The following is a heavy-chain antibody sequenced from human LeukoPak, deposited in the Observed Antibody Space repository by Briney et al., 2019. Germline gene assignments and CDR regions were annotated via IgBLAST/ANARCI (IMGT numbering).Heavy chain of an antibody. J-gene: IGHJ6*03. Sequence: GGSLRLSCAASGLTFSHAWMSWVRQAPGKGLEWVGRIKSKTDGGTTDYAAPVKGRFTISRDDSKNTLYLQMNSLKTEDTAVYYCTTGYSSSWPYYYNYMDVWGKGTTVTVPS. CDR1: GLTFSHAW. CDR2: IKSKTDGGTT. D-gene: IGHD6-13*01. V-gene: IGHV3-15*01. CDR3: TTGYSSSWPYYYNYMDV.